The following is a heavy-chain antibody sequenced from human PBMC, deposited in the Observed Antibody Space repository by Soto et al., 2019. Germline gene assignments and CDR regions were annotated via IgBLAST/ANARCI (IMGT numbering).Heavy chain of an antibody. J-gene: IGHJ4*02. Sequence: ASVKVSCKASGYSFTTYYIHWVRQAPGQGLEWMGIINPNGGGTSYAQKFQGRVTMTRDTSTSTVYMELSSLRSEDTALYYCARDSGDTSGYRLDYWGQGALFTVPS. CDR3: ARDSGDTSGYRLDY. CDR2: INPNGGGT. D-gene: IGHD3-22*01. CDR1: GYSFTTYY. V-gene: IGHV1-46*01.